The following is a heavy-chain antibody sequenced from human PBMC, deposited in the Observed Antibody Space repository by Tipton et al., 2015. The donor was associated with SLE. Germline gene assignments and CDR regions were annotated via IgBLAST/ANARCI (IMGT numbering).Heavy chain of an antibody. J-gene: IGHJ4*02. Sequence: SLRLSCAASGFTFSIYAIHWVRQAPGKGLEWVAVISYDGNDIDYADSVKGRFTISRDNSNNAVYLQMDSLRVEDTAVYYCARLAGGSGDDDFDCWGQGTLVTVSS. CDR2: ISYDGNDI. V-gene: IGHV3-30*04. CDR1: GFTFSIYA. CDR3: ARLAGGSGDDDFDC. D-gene: IGHD3-10*01.